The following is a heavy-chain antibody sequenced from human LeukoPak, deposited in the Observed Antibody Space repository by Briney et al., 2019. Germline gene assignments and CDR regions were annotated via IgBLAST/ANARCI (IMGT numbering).Heavy chain of an antibody. D-gene: IGHD3-22*01. CDR1: GYTFTSYG. V-gene: IGHV1-18*01. Sequence: ASVKVSCTAFGYTFTSYGVTWVRQAPGQGLEWMGWISAYNGITYYAQTLQGRVTMTTDTTTSTAYMELRSLRSDDTAVYYCARAGWGYYDSSGTSDYWGQGTLVTVSS. CDR2: ISAYNGIT. J-gene: IGHJ4*02. CDR3: ARAGWGYYDSSGTSDY.